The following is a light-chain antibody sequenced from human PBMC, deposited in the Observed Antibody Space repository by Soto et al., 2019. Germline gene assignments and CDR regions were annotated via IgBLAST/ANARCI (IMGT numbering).Light chain of an antibody. Sequence: QSVLTQPASVSGSPGQSITISCTGTSSDVGSYNLVSWYQQHPGKAPKLMIYEGTKRPSGVSDPFAGSRSGNTASLTISGLPAEDEADYYCCSYASSTPDVFGTGTQLTVL. CDR3: CSYASSTPDV. CDR2: EGT. V-gene: IGLV2-23*01. CDR1: SSDVGSYNL. J-gene: IGLJ1*01.